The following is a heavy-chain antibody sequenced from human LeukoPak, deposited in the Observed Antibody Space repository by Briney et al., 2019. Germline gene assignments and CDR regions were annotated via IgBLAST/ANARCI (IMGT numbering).Heavy chain of an antibody. D-gene: IGHD1-26*01. CDR2: IIPIFGTA. V-gene: IGHV1-69*13. J-gene: IGHJ5*02. CDR1: GGTFSSYA. CDR3: ARQNIVGATSRFDP. Sequence: GASVKVSCKASGGTFSSYAISWVRQAPGQGLEWMGGIIPIFGTANYAQKFQGRVTITADESTSTAYMELSSLRSEDTAVYYCARQNIVGATSRFDPWGQGTLVTVSS.